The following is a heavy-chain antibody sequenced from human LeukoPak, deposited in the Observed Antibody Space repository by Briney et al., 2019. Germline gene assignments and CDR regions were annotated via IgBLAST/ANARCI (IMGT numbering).Heavy chain of an antibody. D-gene: IGHD6-19*01. CDR2: INPNSGGT. J-gene: IGHJ4*02. V-gene: IGHV1-2*02. CDR3: ARGGEQGLAARYYFDY. Sequence: ASVKVSCKASGYTITGYYMHWGRQAPGQGLEWMGWINPNSGGTNYAQKFQGRVTMTRDTSISTAYMELSRLRSDDTAVYYCARGGEQGLAARYYFDYWGQGTLVTVSS. CDR1: GYTITGYY.